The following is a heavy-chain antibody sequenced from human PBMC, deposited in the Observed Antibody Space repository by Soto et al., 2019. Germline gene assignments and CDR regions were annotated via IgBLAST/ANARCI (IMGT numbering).Heavy chain of an antibody. Sequence: SETLSLTCTVSGGSISSSSYYWGWIRQPPGKGLEWIGSIYYSGSTYYNPSLKSRVTISVDTSKNQFSLKLSSVTAADTAVYYCARHGAPYSYGLSDLDYWGQGTLVTVSS. D-gene: IGHD5-18*01. CDR1: GGSISSSSYY. V-gene: IGHV4-39*01. J-gene: IGHJ4*02. CDR3: ARHGAPYSYGLSDLDY. CDR2: IYYSGST.